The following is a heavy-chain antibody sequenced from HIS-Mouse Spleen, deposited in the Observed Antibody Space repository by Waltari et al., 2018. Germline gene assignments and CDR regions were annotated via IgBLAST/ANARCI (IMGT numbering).Heavy chain of an antibody. CDR3: ARGHDYSNYFDY. D-gene: IGHD4-4*01. J-gene: IGHJ4*02. V-gene: IGHV1-8*01. CDR1: VYTFTSYA. Sequence: QLQLVQSGAEVKKPGASVQVPVKASVYTFTSYACNWVRQATGQGLEWLGWMNPNSGNTGYAQKFQGRVTMTRNTSISTAYMELSSLRSEDTAVYYCARGHDYSNYFDYWGQGTLVTVSS. CDR2: MNPNSGNT.